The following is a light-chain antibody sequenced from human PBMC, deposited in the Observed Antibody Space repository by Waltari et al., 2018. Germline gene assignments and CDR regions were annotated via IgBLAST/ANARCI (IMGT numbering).Light chain of an antibody. CDR2: DVT. V-gene: IGLV2-11*01. CDR3: CSYAGSYSWL. Sequence: QSALTQPRSVSGSPGLSVTTSCVGSSSDVGNYNFVSWFQHHPGKAPKLLIFDVTKRPSGVPDRFSASKSGNTASLTISGLQSEDEADYYCCSYAGSYSWLFGGGTKVTVL. J-gene: IGLJ3*02. CDR1: SSDVGNYNF.